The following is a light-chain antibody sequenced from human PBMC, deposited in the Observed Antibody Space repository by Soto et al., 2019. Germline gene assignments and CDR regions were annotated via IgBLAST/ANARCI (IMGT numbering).Light chain of an antibody. V-gene: IGKV3-15*01. CDR3: QQYNKWRPWT. Sequence: EIALTQSPGTLSLSPGERATLSCRASQSVSSSYLAWYQQKPGQAPRLLIYGASTRATGIPARFSGSGSGTEFTLTISSLQSADFAVYYCQQYNKWRPWTFGQGTKVDIK. CDR1: QSVSSSY. CDR2: GAS. J-gene: IGKJ1*01.